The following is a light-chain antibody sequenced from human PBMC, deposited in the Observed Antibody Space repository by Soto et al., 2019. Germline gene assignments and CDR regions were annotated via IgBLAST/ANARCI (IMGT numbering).Light chain of an antibody. CDR3: QQLFMYPPT. V-gene: IGKV1-39*01. CDR1: QSISTS. J-gene: IGKJ3*01. CDR2: AAS. Sequence: DIQMTQSPSSLSASVGDRVTISCRASQSISTSLNWYQQKPGKAPKLLIYAASTLQRGVPSSFSGSGSGTEFTLTISSLQPEHFATYYCQQLFMYPPTFGPGTKVDIK.